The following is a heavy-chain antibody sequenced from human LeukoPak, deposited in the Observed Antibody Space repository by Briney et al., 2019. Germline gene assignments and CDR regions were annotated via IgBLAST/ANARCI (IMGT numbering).Heavy chain of an antibody. Sequence: KASETLSLTCTVSGGSINYYYWGWIRQPPGKGLEYIGYIYSSGSTNYNPSLKSRVTMSVDTSKNQFSLKLSSVTAADTAVYYCARDSRYSDTSGYYYSHYYMDVWGKGTTVTVSS. CDR2: IYSSGST. CDR3: ARDSRYSDTSGYYYSHYYMDV. J-gene: IGHJ6*03. CDR1: GGSINYYY. D-gene: IGHD3-22*01. V-gene: IGHV4-59*01.